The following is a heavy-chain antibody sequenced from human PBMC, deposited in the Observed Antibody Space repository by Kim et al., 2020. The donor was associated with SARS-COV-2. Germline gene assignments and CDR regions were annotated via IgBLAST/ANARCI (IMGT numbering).Heavy chain of an antibody. V-gene: IGHV3-30*01. J-gene: IGHJ6*03. CDR2: NK. CDR3: ARAPNYYYMDV. Sequence: NKYYADSVNGRFTISTDNSKNTLYLQMNSLRAEDTAVYYCARAPNYYYMDVWGKGTTVTVSS.